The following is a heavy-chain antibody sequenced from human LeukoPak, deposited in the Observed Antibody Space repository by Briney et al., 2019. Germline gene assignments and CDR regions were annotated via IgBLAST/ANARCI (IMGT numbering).Heavy chain of an antibody. CDR3: ARVGGYLYYYYMDV. V-gene: IGHV4-59*01. J-gene: IGHJ6*03. CDR2: IYYSGST. D-gene: IGHD3-22*01. Sequence: SETLSLTCTVSGGSISSYYWSWIRQPPGKGLEWIGYIYYSGSTNYSPSLKSRVTISVDTSKNQFSLKLSSVTAADTAVYYCARVGGYLYYYYMDVWGKGTTVTVSS. CDR1: GGSISSYY.